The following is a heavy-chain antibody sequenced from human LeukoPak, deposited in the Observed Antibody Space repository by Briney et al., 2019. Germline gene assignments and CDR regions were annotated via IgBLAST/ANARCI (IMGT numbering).Heavy chain of an antibody. CDR3: ASGYSTNWATFDY. CDR1: EFTFINYW. V-gene: IGHV3-7*01. Sequence: GGSLRLSCAASEFTFINYWMTWVRQAPGKGLEWVANIKPDGSEKNYVDSVKGRFTISRDNAKKSLYLQMNSLRAEDTAVYYCASGYSTNWATFDYWGQGTLVTVSS. D-gene: IGHD5-12*01. CDR2: IKPDGSEK. J-gene: IGHJ4*02.